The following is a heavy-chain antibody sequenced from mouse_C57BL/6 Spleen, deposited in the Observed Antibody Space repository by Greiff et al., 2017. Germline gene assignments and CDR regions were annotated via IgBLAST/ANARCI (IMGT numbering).Heavy chain of an antibody. CDR2: IDPENGDT. Sequence: VHVKQSGAELVRPGASVKLSCTASGFNIKDDYMHWVQQRPEQGLEWIGWIDPENGDTEYASKFQGKATITADTSSNTAYLQLSSLTSEDTAVYYCTTLYYGNYYYAMDYWGQGTSVTVSS. CDR3: TTLYYGNYYYAMDY. V-gene: IGHV14-4*01. J-gene: IGHJ4*01. CDR1: GFNIKDDY. D-gene: IGHD2-1*01.